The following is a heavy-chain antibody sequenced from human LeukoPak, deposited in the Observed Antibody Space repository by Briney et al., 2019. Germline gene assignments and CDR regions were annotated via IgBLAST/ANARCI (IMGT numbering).Heavy chain of an antibody. CDR3: ARDQLGATDY. V-gene: IGHV3-30-3*01. D-gene: IGHD1-26*01. CDR1: GFTFSSYA. J-gene: IGHJ4*02. Sequence: GSLRLSCVASGFTFSSYAMHWVRQAPGKGLEWVAVISYDGSNKYYADSVKGRFTISRDNSKNTLYLQMNSLRAEDTAVYYCARDQLGATDYWGQGTLVTVSS. CDR2: ISYDGSNK.